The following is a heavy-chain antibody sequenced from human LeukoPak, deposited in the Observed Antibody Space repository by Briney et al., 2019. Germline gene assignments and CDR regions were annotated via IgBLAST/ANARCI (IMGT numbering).Heavy chain of an antibody. J-gene: IGHJ4*02. CDR3: AKHYYGSGSYYRAETDY. D-gene: IGHD3-10*01. CDR1: GFTFSSYG. Sequence: GRSLRLSCAASGFTFSSYGMHWVRQAPGKGLGGVAVISYDGSNKYYAASVKCRFTISRDNSTNTLYLQMNSLRAEDTAVYYCAKHYYGSGSYYRAETDYWGPGTPVTVSS. V-gene: IGHV3-30*18. CDR2: ISYDGSNK.